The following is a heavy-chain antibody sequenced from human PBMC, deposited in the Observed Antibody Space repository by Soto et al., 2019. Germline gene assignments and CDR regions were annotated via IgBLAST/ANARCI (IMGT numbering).Heavy chain of an antibody. CDR3: ARDWGMATISGMGVFDY. V-gene: IGHV1-18*04. J-gene: IGHJ4*02. CDR2: ISAYNGNT. D-gene: IGHD3-16*01. CDR1: GYTFTSYG. Sequence: QVQLVQSGAEVKKPGASVKVSCKASGYTFTSYGISWVRQAPGQGLEWMGWISAYNGNTNYAQKLQGRVTMTTDTSTSTAYMELRSLRSDDTAVYYCARDWGMATISGMGVFDYWGQGTPVTVSS.